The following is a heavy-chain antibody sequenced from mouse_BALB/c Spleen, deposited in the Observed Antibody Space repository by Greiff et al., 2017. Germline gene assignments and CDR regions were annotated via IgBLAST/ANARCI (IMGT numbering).Heavy chain of an antibody. CDR3: ARILRFDY. V-gene: IGHV5-6-5*01. D-gene: IGHD1-1*01. J-gene: IGHJ2*01. CDR2: ISSGGST. CDR1: GFTFSSYA. Sequence: EVQVVESGGGLVKPGGSLKLSCAASGFTFSSYAMSWVRQTPEKRLEWVASISSGGSTYYPDSVKGRFTISRDNARNILYLQMSSLRSEDTAMYYCARILRFDYWGQGTTLTVSS.